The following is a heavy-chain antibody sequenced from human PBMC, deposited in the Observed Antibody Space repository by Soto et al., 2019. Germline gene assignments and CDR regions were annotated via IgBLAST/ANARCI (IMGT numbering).Heavy chain of an antibody. CDR2: IYYSGST. V-gene: IGHV4-59*01. Sequence: PSETLSLTCTVSGGSISSYYWSWIRQPPGKGLEWIGYIYYSGSTSYNPSLKSRVTISVDTSKNQFSLKLSSVTAADTAVYYCARRAAAGNQLFDYWGQGTLVTVSS. CDR3: ARRAAAGNQLFDY. J-gene: IGHJ4*02. D-gene: IGHD6-13*01. CDR1: GGSISSYY.